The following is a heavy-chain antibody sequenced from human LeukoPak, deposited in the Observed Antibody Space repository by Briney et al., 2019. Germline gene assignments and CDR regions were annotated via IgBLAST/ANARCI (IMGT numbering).Heavy chain of an antibody. Sequence: GGSLRLSCAASGFTFTNYWMSWVRQAPGKGLEWVANIKHDGSAKFYVYSVKGRFTISRDNAKNLLYLQMNSLRAEDTAVYYCARDADLGTTITGGFDIWGQGTMVTVSS. CDR1: GFTFTNYW. J-gene: IGHJ3*02. CDR3: ARDADLGTTITGGFDI. CDR2: IKHDGSAK. V-gene: IGHV3-7*01. D-gene: IGHD5-24*01.